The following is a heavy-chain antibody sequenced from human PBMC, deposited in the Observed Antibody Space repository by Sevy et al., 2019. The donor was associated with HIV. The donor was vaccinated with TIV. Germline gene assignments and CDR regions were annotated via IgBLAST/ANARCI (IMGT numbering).Heavy chain of an antibody. CDR1: GYSFTSYW. J-gene: IGHJ4*02. CDR2: IYPGDSDT. D-gene: IGHD6-13*01. CDR3: AGSYSTSWYGATYFDY. V-gene: IGHV5-51*01. Sequence: GESLKNSCTGSGYSFTSYWIGWVRQMPGKGLEWMGIIYPGDSDTKYSPSFQGQVTISADGSMNTAYLQWSSLKASDTAMYYCAGSYSTSWYGATYFDYRGQGTLVTVSS.